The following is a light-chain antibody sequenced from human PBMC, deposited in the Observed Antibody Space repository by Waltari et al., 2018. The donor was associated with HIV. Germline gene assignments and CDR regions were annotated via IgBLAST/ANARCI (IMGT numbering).Light chain of an antibody. Sequence: DIQMTQSPSSLSASIGERVTITCRASQAVSDDLGWYQQTPGEAPRRLIYSASSVENGVPSRFSGSRAGEDFTLRITNLQPEDCATYYCLQHHSYPLTFGGGTKVEI. CDR1: QAVSDD. CDR3: LQHHSYPLT. CDR2: SAS. J-gene: IGKJ4*01. V-gene: IGKV1-17*02.